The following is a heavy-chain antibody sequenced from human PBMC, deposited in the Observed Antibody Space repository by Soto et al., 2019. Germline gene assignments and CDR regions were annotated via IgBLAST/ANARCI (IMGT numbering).Heavy chain of an antibody. CDR3: ARGFTIFGVVITPRGMDV. D-gene: IGHD3-3*01. Sequence: PSETLSLTCTVSGGSISSGDYYWSWIRQPPGKGLEWIGYIYYSGSTYYNPSLKSRVTISVDTSKNQFSLKLSSVTAADTAVYYCARGFTIFGVVITPRGMDVWGQETTLTVSS. V-gene: IGHV4-30-4*01. J-gene: IGHJ6*02. CDR1: GGSISSGDYY. CDR2: IYYSGST.